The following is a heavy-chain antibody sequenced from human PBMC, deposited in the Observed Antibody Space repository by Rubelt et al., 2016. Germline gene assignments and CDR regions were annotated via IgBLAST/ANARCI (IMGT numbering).Heavy chain of an antibody. Sequence: QVQLVQSGAEVKKPGASVKVSCKASGYTFTGYYMHWVRQAPGQGLEWMGWINPNSGGTNYAQKFQGRVTMTRERSRRTAYMGLGRLRSDDTAGYYCARADPYRDWFDPWGQGTLVTVSS. CDR1: GYTFTGYY. J-gene: IGHJ5*02. CDR2: INPNSGGT. D-gene: IGHD1-14*01. V-gene: IGHV1-2*02. CDR3: ARADPYRDWFDP.